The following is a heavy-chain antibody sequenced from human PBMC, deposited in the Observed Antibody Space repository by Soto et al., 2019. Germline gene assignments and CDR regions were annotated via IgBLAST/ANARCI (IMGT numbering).Heavy chain of an antibody. CDR1: GITLSNYG. CDR2: ISSSSSTI. V-gene: IGHV3-48*01. CDR3: ARGDDYVWGSYRYYYYGMDV. J-gene: IGHJ6*02. Sequence: GGSLRLSCAASGITLSNYGMAWVRQAPGKGLEWVSYISSSSSTIYYADSVKGRFTISRDNAKNSLYLQMNSLRAEDTAVYYCARGDDYVWGSYRYYYYGMDVWGQGTTVTVSS. D-gene: IGHD3-16*02.